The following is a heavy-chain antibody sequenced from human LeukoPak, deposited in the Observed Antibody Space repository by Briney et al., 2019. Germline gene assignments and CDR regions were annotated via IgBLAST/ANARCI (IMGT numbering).Heavy chain of an antibody. CDR2: ISSSSSYI. CDR3: ARVGEYWNTWEFDY. D-gene: IGHD1/OR15-1a*01. Sequence: GGSLRLSCAASGFTFSNAWMNWVRQAPGKGLEWVSSISSSSSYIYYADSVKGRFTISRDNAKNSLYLQMNSLRAEDTAVYYCARVGEYWNTWEFDYWGQGTLVTVSS. CDR1: GFTFSNAW. V-gene: IGHV3-21*01. J-gene: IGHJ4*02.